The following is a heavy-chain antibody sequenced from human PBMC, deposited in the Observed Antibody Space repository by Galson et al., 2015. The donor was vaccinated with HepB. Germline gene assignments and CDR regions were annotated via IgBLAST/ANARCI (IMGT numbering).Heavy chain of an antibody. D-gene: IGHD1-1*01. J-gene: IGHJ4*02. CDR2: INPKNGDT. CDR1: GYTFTDYY. V-gene: IGHV1-2*02. CDR3: AKDATMISTGMSIHFDQ. Sequence: SVKVSCKASGYTFTDYYIHWVRQAPGQGLEWMGWINPKNGDTKDAQKFQDRVTMTTDTSINTAYIEVTRLTSDDTAVYFCAKDATMISTGMSIHFDQWGQGTLVTVSS.